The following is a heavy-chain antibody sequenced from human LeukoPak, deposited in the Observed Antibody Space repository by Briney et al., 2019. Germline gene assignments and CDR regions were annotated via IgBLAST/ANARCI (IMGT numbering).Heavy chain of an antibody. Sequence: ASVKVSCKASGYIFTSYAMHWVRQAPGQRLEWMGWINAGNGNTKYLQKFQGRVTITRDTSATTVYMELSSLRSEDTAVYYCARDIDRVFNWFDPWGQGTLVTVSS. V-gene: IGHV1-3*01. J-gene: IGHJ5*02. CDR1: GYIFTSYA. CDR2: INAGNGNT. CDR3: ARDIDRVFNWFDP. D-gene: IGHD6-13*01.